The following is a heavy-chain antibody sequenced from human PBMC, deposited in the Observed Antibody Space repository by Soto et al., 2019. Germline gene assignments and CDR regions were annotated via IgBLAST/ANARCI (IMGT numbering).Heavy chain of an antibody. CDR1: GGSISSGGYA. CDR3: ARDSLTGNYFDP. J-gene: IGHJ5*02. D-gene: IGHD1-7*01. CDR2: IYHSGYT. Sequence: QMRLQESGSGLVKPSQTLSLTCAVSGGSISSGGYAWNWIRQPPGKGLEWIGYIYHSGYTSYNPSLKNRVTISVDKSKNQFSLTLSVVTAADTAVYYCARDSLTGNYFDPWGQGTLVTVSS. V-gene: IGHV4-30-2*01.